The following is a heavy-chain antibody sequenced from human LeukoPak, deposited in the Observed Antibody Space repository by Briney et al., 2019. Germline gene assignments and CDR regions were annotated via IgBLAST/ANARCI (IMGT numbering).Heavy chain of an antibody. CDR2: FNPKRGDT. V-gene: IGHV1-2*02. D-gene: IGHD3-3*02. Sequence: ASVKVYCKASGYTFTGYYMHWVRQAPGQGLEWMGWFNPKRGDTNYAQKFQGRVTMTRDTSISTVYIELSRLTSDDTAVYYCASGRTIFYYYMDVWGKGTTVTISS. CDR1: GYTFTGYY. J-gene: IGHJ6*03. CDR3: ASGRTIFYYYMDV.